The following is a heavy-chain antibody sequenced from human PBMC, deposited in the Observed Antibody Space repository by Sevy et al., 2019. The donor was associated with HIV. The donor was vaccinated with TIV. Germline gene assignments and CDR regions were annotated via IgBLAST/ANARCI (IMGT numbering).Heavy chain of an antibody. J-gene: IGHJ3*02. CDR3: ARTYDSSGYYYWAFDI. V-gene: IGHV4-59*01. Sequence: SETLSLTCTVSGDSIRSYYWSWIRQPPGKGLEWIGYIYYSGSTNYNPSLKSRVTMSVDTSKNQVSLKLTSVTAADTAVYYCARTYDSSGYYYWAFDIWGQGTMVTVSS. CDR2: IYYSGST. D-gene: IGHD3-22*01. CDR1: GDSIRSYY.